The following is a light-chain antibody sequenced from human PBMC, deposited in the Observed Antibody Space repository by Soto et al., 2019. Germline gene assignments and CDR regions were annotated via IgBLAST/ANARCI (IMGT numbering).Light chain of an antibody. Sequence: EIVMTQSPATLSVSPGERAIVSCRASQSVSNNLAWYQHKPGQTPRLLIYAASTRATGIPARFSGSGSGTEFTLTISSLQSEDFVLYYCQQYNKWPRTFGQGTKVEIK. CDR3: QQYNKWPRT. V-gene: IGKV3-15*01. J-gene: IGKJ1*01. CDR2: AAS. CDR1: QSVSNN.